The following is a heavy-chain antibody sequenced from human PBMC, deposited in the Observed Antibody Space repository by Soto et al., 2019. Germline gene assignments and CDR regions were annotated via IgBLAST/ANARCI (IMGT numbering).Heavy chain of an antibody. Sequence: SETLSLTCGVSGGTVASSHWWSCVRQSPGGGLEWIGNVYHTGDTNLNPSLQSRVTISVDKSNNQFSLRLNSLTAADTAVYFCAREIVTAGGNNYFDPWGPGTLVTVS. D-gene: IGHD2-21*02. CDR1: GGTVASSHW. J-gene: IGHJ5*02. V-gene: IGHV4-4*02. CDR3: AREIVTAGGNNYFDP. CDR2: VYHTGDT.